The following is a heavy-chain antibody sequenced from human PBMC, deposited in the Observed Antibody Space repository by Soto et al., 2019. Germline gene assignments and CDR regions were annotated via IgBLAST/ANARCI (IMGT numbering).Heavy chain of an antibody. Sequence: ASVKVSGNASCYIFTTYGISCLRQAPGQVLDWMGWINIYNGNTHYAQRFQGRVTMTRDTSSSTAYVDLRSLRSDDTAVYYCARQVVPVTVPSQYYYSMDVWGQGTTVTVSS. V-gene: IGHV1-18*04. J-gene: IGHJ6*02. CDR1: CYIFTTYG. CDR2: INIYNGNT. D-gene: IGHD2-2*02. CDR3: ARQVVPVTVPSQYYYSMDV.